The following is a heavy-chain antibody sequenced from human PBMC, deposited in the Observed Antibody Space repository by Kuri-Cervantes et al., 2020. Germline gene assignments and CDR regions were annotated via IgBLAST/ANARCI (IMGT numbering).Heavy chain of an antibody. CDR1: GFTFSSYW. V-gene: IGHV3-7*01. Sequence: GGSLRLSCAASGFTFSSYWMSWVRQAPGKGLEWVANIKQDGSEKYYVDSVKGRFTISRDNAKNPLYLQMNSLRAEDTAVYYCARERAGTGYSMVCYWGQGTLVTVSS. J-gene: IGHJ4*02. CDR3: ARERAGTGYSMVCY. CDR2: IKQDGSEK. D-gene: IGHD3/OR15-3a*01.